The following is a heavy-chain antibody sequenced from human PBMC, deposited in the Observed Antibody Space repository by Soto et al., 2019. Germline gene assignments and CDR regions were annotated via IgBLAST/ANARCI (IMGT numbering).Heavy chain of an antibody. D-gene: IGHD6-13*01. V-gene: IGHV6-1*01. CDR1: GDSGSSNRAA. CDR3: AREASRYSSSWYDWFDP. CDR2: TYYRSKWYN. J-gene: IGHJ5*02. Sequence: SQTLSLTCAISGDSGSSNRAAWNWIRQSPSRGLEWLGRTYYRSKWYNDYAVSVKSRITINPDTSKNQFSLQLNSVTPEDTAVYYCAREASRYSSSWYDWFDPWGQGTLVTVSS.